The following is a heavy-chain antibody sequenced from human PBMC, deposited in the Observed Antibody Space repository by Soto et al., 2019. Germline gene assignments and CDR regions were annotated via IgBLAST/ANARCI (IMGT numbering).Heavy chain of an antibody. CDR3: ARAGCDGGSCYTLVGLRYGMDV. D-gene: IGHD2-15*01. CDR1: GFTFSSYA. V-gene: IGHV3-30-3*01. CDR2: ISYDGNNK. Sequence: QVQLVESGGGVVQPGRSLRLSCAASGFTFSSYAMYWVRQAPGKGLEWVAVISYDGNNKYYADSVKGRFTISRDNSKNALYLQMNSLGAGDTAVYYCARAGCDGGSCYTLVGLRYGMDVWGQGTTVTVSS. J-gene: IGHJ6*02.